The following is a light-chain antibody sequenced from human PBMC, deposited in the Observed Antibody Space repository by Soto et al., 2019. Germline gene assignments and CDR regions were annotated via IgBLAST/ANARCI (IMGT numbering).Light chain of an antibody. CDR3: QQSHTTPLT. CDR1: QTITKY. Sequence: DIQMTQSPSSLSASVGDRVTITCRAGQTITKYLNWYQQKPGRAPKLLIYDASNLQTGVPSRFSGSRSGTDFTLTISNLQSADFATHYCQQSHTTPLTFGQGTRVEIK. V-gene: IGKV1-39*01. J-gene: IGKJ1*01. CDR2: DAS.